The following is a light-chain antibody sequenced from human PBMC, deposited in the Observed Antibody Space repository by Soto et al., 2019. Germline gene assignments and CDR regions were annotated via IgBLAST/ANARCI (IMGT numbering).Light chain of an antibody. CDR2: GAS. Sequence: ETVLTQSPATLSLSPGDTATLSCRASQSVRPYFAWSQQKSGQAPRLLIYGASSRATGVPDRFTGSVSGTDFTLTISSLEPEDSALYYCQQRDDWVSFGGGNKVDIK. J-gene: IGKJ4*01. V-gene: IGKV3-11*01. CDR1: QSVRPY. CDR3: QQRDDWVS.